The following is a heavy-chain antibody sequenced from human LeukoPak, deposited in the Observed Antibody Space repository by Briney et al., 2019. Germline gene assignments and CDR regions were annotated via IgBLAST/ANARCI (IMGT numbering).Heavy chain of an antibody. CDR2: IIPIFGTA. D-gene: IGHD2-2*01. Sequence: SVKVSCKASGGTFSSYAISWVRQAPGQGLEWMGGIIPIFGTANYAQKFQGRVTITADESTSTAYMELSSLRSEDTAVYYCARGYCSSTSCVTGDYYYYYYIDVWGKGTTVTVS. CDR1: GGTFSSYA. V-gene: IGHV1-69*13. CDR3: ARGYCSSTSCVTGDYYYYYYIDV. J-gene: IGHJ6*03.